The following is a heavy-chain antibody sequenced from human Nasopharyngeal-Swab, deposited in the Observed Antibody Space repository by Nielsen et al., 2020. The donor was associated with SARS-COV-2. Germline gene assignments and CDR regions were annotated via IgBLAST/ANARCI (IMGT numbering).Heavy chain of an antibody. Sequence: SETLSLTCTVSGDSISSGKDYRNWIRQTPGRGLEWIGYIDYSGSTDHNPSLKSRVTISVDTSKNQFSLKVNSVTAADTAVYYCARLGRYYDTLSGYARHFDYWGQGILVTVSS. CDR1: GDSISSGKDY. CDR3: ARLGRYYDTLSGYARHFDY. CDR2: IDYSGST. D-gene: IGHD3-9*01. V-gene: IGHV4-30-4*01. J-gene: IGHJ4*02.